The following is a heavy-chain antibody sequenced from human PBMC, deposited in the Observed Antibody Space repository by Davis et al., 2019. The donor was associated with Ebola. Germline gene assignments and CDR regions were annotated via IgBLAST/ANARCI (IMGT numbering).Heavy chain of an antibody. V-gene: IGHV5-51*01. CDR1: GYNFNNYW. Sequence: GESLKISCKGSGYNFNNYWIGWVRQMPGKGLEWMGIIYPGDSDTRYNPSFRGQVTISADKSISTAYLQWTSLKASDTAMYYCARLTYDFWSGLGYFDYWGQGTLVTVSS. CDR2: IYPGDSDT. J-gene: IGHJ4*02. CDR3: ARLTYDFWSGLGYFDY. D-gene: IGHD3-3*01.